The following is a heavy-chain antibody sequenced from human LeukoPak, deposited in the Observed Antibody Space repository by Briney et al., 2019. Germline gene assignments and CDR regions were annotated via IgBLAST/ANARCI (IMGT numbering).Heavy chain of an antibody. CDR3: ARDNGSGSYLVY. CDR2: INHSGST. Sequence: PSETLSLTCAVYGGSFSGYYWSWIRQPPGKGLEWIGEINHSGSTNYNPSLKSRVTISVDTSKNQFSLRLSSVTAADTAVYYWARDNGSGSYLVYWGQGTLVTVSS. J-gene: IGHJ4*02. V-gene: IGHV4-34*01. CDR1: GGSFSGYY. D-gene: IGHD3-10*01.